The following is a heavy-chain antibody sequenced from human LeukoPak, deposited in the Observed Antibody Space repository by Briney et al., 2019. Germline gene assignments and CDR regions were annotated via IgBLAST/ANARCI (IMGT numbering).Heavy chain of an antibody. CDR3: ARDHGSGSYGIIDP. V-gene: IGHV1-2*02. J-gene: IGHJ5*02. D-gene: IGHD3-10*01. CDR1: GYTFTGYY. Sequence: GASVKVSCMASGYTFTGYYMHWVRQAPGQGLEWMGWINPNSGGTNYAQKFQGRVTMTRNTSISTAYMELSRLRSDDTAVYYCARDHGSGSYGIIDPWGQGTLVTVSS. CDR2: INPNSGGT.